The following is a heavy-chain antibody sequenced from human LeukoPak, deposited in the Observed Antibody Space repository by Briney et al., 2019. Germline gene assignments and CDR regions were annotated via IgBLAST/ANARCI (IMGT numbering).Heavy chain of an antibody. CDR1: GYTVTSYG. Sequence: ASVKVSCKASGYTVTSYGISWVRQAPGQGLEWMGWISAYNGNTNYAQKLQGRVTMTTDTSTSTAYMGLRSLRSDDTAVYYCARDYSAASNFWSGYRRPYFDYWGQGTLVTVSS. CDR2: ISAYNGNT. CDR3: ARDYSAASNFWSGYRRPYFDY. D-gene: IGHD3-3*01. J-gene: IGHJ4*02. V-gene: IGHV1-18*01.